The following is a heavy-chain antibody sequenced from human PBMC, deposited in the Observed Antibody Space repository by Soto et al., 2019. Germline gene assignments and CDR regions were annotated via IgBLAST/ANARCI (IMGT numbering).Heavy chain of an antibody. CDR3: AKEKYYDSSGSFDY. CDR1: GFTFSSYA. D-gene: IGHD3-22*01. J-gene: IGHJ4*02. CDR2: ISGSGGST. V-gene: IGHV3-23*01. Sequence: GGSLRLSCAASGFTFSSYAMSWVRQVPGKGLEWVSVISGSGGSTHYADSVKGRFTISRDNSKNTLYLQMNSLRAEDTAVYHCAKEKYYDSSGSFDYWGQGTLVTVSS.